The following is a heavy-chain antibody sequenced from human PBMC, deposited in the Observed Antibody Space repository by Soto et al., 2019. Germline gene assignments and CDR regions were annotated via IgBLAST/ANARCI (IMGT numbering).Heavy chain of an antibody. Sequence: SVTVSCTASGGTFSSYDISWVRPAPGQGLEWMGGIIPIFGTANYAQKFQGRVTITADESTSTAYMELSSLRSEDTAVYYCARQLESHIRGPPDYWGQGTLGTV. D-gene: IGHD1-1*01. V-gene: IGHV1-69*01. CDR1: GGTFSSYD. CDR2: IIPIFGTA. CDR3: ARQLESHIRGPPDY. J-gene: IGHJ4*02.